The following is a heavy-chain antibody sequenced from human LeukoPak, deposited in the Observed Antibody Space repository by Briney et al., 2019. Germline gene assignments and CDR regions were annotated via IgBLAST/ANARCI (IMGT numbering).Heavy chain of an antibody. CDR2: IYYSGNT. CDR3: ARDLRGWGYAFDI. V-gene: IGHV4-31*03. CDR1: GGSISSGGFC. J-gene: IGHJ3*02. D-gene: IGHD6-19*01. Sequence: SETLSPTCTVSGGSISSGGFCWSWIRQYPGKGLEWIGHIYYSGNTNYNPSLKSRVSMSVDTSKNQISLKLSSVTAADTAVYHCARDLRGWGYAFDIWGQGTMVTVSS.